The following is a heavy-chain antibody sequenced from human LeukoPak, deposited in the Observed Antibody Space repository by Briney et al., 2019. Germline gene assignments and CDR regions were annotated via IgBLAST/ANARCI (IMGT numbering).Heavy chain of an antibody. CDR2: INPNSGGA. V-gene: IGHV1-2*06. D-gene: IGHD3-3*01. J-gene: IGHJ4*02. CDR3: ARVGSYDFWSGYFYYFDY. CDR1: GYTFTGYY. Sequence: ASVKVSCKASGYTFTGYYMHGVRQAPGQGLEWMGRINPNSGGANYAQKFQGRVTMTRDTSINTAYMELSRLRSDDTAVYYCARVGSYDFWSGYFYYFDYWGQGTLVTVSS.